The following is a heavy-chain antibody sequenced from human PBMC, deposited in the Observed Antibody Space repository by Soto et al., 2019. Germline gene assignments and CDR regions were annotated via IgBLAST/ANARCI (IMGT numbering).Heavy chain of an antibody. CDR1: GGSIITYY. CDR2: IYYSGST. D-gene: IGHD3-10*01. CDR3: ARHNYGSGSTYFDY. Sequence: QVQLQESGPGLVKPSETLSLTCTVSGGSIITYYWSWIRQPPGKGLGWIGYIYYSGSTNYNPSPNSRVTIPADTSKNQCSLKLNSMTAADTAVYYCARHNYGSGSTYFDYWGQGTLVTVSS. J-gene: IGHJ4*02. V-gene: IGHV4-59*08.